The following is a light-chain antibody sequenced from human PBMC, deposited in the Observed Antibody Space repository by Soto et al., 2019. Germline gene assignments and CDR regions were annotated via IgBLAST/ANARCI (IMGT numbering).Light chain of an antibody. J-gene: IGLJ1*01. V-gene: IGLV2-11*01. CDR3: CSHAGSYTYV. CDR2: DVS. CDR1: SSDVGGYNY. Sequence: QSALTQPRSVSGSPGQSVTISCTGTSSDVGGYNYVSWYQQHPGRAPKVMIYDVSKRPSGVPDRFSGSKSGSTASLTISGLQAEDEADYYCCSHAGSYTYVFGTGTKVTVL.